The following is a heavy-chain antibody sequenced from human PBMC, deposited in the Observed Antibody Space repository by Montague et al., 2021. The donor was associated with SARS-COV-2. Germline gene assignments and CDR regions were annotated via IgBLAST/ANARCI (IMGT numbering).Heavy chain of an antibody. D-gene: IGHD6-19*01. CDR2: IHRDGKT. Sequence: SETLSLTCAVSGASISSRKWWSCDRQPPGKGLVWLREIHRDGKTNYNPXXQSRVTMSVDKSNNHLSLRLTSVTAADTAVYYCARVCPSAWRQLDCWGQGILVTVSS. CDR3: ARVCPSAWRQLDC. CDR1: GASISSRKW. V-gene: IGHV4-4*02. J-gene: IGHJ4*02.